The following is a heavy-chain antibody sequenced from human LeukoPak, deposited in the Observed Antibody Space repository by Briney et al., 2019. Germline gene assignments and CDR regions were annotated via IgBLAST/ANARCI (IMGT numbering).Heavy chain of an antibody. D-gene: IGHD6-25*01. J-gene: IGHJ6*03. CDR2: IYYSGST. CDR1: GGSISSHY. V-gene: IGHV4-59*11. Sequence: SETLSLTCTVSGGSISSHYWSWLRQPPGKGLEWIGYIYYSGSTNYNPSLKSRVTISVDTSKNQFSLKLSSVTAADTAVYYCARRLNYYYYLDVWGKGTTVTVSS. CDR3: ARRLNYYYYLDV.